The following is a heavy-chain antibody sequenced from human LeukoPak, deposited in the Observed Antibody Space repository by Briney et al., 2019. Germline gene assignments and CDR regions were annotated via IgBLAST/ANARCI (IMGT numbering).Heavy chain of an antibody. V-gene: IGHV4-38-2*01. CDR2: MCHTENT. J-gene: IGHJ5*02. CDR1: RASLSRPNY. CDR3: ASQISSRTLWFDP. D-gene: IGHD6-19*01. Sequence: SETLSLTCALSRASLSRPNYWAWLRQSPGKGLACIGSMCHTENTYYHPSLKSRVTITLDTSQNRYSLNMTSVTAADTAVYYCASQISSRTLWFDPWGQGILVTVSS.